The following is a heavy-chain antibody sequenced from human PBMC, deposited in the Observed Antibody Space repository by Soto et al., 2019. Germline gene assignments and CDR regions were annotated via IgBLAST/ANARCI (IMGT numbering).Heavy chain of an antibody. CDR3: AAQGHLDCLRTPDY. J-gene: IGHJ4*02. CDR1: GFTFSSYA. CDR2: ISGSGGST. V-gene: IGHV3-23*01. D-gene: IGHD3-9*01. Sequence: GGSLRLSCAASGFTFSSYAMSWVRQAPGKGLEWVSAISGSGGSTYYADSVKGRFTISRDNSKNTLYLQMNSLRAEDTAVYYCAAQGHLDCLRTPDYWGQGTLVTVSS.